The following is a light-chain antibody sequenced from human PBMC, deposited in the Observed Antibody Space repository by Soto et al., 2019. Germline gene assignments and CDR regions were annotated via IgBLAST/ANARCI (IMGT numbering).Light chain of an antibody. J-gene: IGLJ2*01. CDR1: RSDVGGYNY. Sequence: QSALTQPASVSGSPGQSITITWTGTRSDVGGYNYVSWYQQHPGKAPKLMIYDVSNRPSGVSNRFSGSKSGNTASLTISGLQAEDEADYYCSSYTSSSTVVFGGGTKLTVL. CDR2: DVS. CDR3: SSYTSSSTVV. V-gene: IGLV2-14*01.